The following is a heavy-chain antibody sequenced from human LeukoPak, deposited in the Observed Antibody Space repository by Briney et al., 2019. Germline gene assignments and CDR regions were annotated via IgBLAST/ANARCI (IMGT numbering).Heavy chain of an antibody. D-gene: IGHD3-10*01. V-gene: IGHV4-30-2*01. CDR3: ARGLGVRGVILTYFDS. CDR1: AASFSSGDFS. J-gene: IGHJ4*02. Sequence: PSETLSLTCAFSAASFSSGDFSWSWIRQPPGKGLEWIGYIYRSGATYYNPSLKSRVTMSVDRPKNQFSLKLSSVTAADTAVYYCARGLGVRGVILTYFDSWGQGTLVTVSS. CDR2: IYRSGAT.